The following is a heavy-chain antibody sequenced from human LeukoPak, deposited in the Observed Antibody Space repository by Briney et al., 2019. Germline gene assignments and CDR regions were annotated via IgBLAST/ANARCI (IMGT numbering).Heavy chain of an antibody. V-gene: IGHV1-2*02. CDR1: GYTFTGYY. CDR2: INPNSGRT. J-gene: IGHJ5*02. CDR3: ARTREYSSSWYSPPFDP. Sequence: ASVKVSCKASGYTFTGYYMNWVRQAPGQGLEWMGWINPNSGRTNYAQNFQGRVTMTRDPSISTAYMELNSLTSNDTAVYYCARTREYSSSWYSPPFDPWGRGPLVTVSS. D-gene: IGHD6-13*01.